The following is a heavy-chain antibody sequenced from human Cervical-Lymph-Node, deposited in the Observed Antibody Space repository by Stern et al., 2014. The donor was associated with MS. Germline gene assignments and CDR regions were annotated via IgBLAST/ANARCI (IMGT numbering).Heavy chain of an antibody. CDR2: IYSGGRT. CDR1: GFTVGNNY. J-gene: IGHJ6*02. V-gene: IGHV3-53*01. Sequence: EVQLLQSGGDLIQPGGSLRLSCAASGFTVGNNYMTWVRQAPGKGLEWVSVIYSGGRTYYADSVKGRFTISRDSSKNTVYLQMNSLRAKDTAVYYCARHPHEDVWGQGTTVTVSS. CDR3: ARHPHEDV.